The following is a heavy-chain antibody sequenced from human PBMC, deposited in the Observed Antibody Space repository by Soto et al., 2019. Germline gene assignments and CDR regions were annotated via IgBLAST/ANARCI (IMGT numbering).Heavy chain of an antibody. CDR2: IYSGSTT. J-gene: IGHJ4*02. Sequence: EVLLVQSGGGLVQPGGSLRLSCAPSGLSVTSNYMAWVRQAPGKGLEWVSVIYSGSTTHHADSVKGRFTISRDSSSYTLYLQMSSLRVEDTALYYCARGYWVEGYGAGTYFDYWGQGTLVTVSS. CDR3: ARGYWVEGYGAGTYFDY. CDR1: GLSVTSNY. D-gene: IGHD2-15*01. V-gene: IGHV3-66*01.